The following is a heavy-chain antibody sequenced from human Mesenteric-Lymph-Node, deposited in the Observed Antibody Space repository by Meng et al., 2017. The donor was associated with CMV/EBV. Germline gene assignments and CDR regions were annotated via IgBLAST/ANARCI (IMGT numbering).Heavy chain of an antibody. CDR3: ARDRWFLEWLLPLDF. Sequence: GESLKISCAASGFTSSSYSMNWVRQAPGKGLEWVSSISSNDRTTIYAESVKGRFIISRDNAKNSVYLQMHSLRAEDTAVYYCARDRWFLEWLLPLDFWGQGTLVTVSS. J-gene: IGHJ4*02. V-gene: IGHV3-48*04. CDR2: ISSNDRTT. D-gene: IGHD3-3*01. CDR1: GFTSSSYS.